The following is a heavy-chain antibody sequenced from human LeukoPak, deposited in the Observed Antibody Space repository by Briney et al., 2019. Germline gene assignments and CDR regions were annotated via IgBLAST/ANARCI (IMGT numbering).Heavy chain of an antibody. CDR2: IYYSGST. CDR3: ARSRSTREYYYGFDP. CDR1: GGSISSYY. J-gene: IGHJ5*02. D-gene: IGHD3-10*01. V-gene: IGHV4-59*01. Sequence: SETLSLTCTVSGGSISSYYWSWIRQPPGKGLEWIGYIYYSGSTNYNPSLKSRVTISEDTSKNQFSLKLSSVTAADTAVYYCARSRSTREYYYGFDPWGQGTLVTVSS.